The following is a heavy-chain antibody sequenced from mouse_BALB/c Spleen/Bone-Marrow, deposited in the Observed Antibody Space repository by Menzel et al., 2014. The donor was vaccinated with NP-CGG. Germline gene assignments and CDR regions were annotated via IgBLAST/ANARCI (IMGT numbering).Heavy chain of an antibody. CDR2: INPSNGGT. Sequence: QVQLQQSGAELVKPGASVKLSCKASGYTFTSYYMYWVKQRPGQGLEWIGEINPSNGGTNFNEKFKSKATLTVDKSSSTAYMQLSSLTFEDSAICYCTRPYYGYVGYAYWGQGTQVTVSA. J-gene: IGHJ3*01. V-gene: IGHV1S81*02. D-gene: IGHD1-2*01. CDR1: GYTFTSYY. CDR3: TRPYYGYVGYAY.